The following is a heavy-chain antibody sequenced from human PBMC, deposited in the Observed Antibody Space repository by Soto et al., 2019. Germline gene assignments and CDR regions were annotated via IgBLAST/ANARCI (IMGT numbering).Heavy chain of an antibody. CDR2: IIPIFGTA. D-gene: IGHD6-19*01. V-gene: IGHV1-69*06. CDR3: ARDRIAVYNWFDP. Sequence: SLKFSCKASGGTFSSYAISWVRQAPGQGLEWMGGIIPIFGTANYAQKFQGRVTITADKSTSTAYMELSSLRSEDTAVYYCARDRIAVYNWFDPWGQGTLVTVSS. CDR1: GGTFSSYA. J-gene: IGHJ5*02.